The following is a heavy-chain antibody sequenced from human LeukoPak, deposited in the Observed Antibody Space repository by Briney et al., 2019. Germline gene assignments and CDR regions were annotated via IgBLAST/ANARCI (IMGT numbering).Heavy chain of an antibody. CDR2: IYIEAST. V-gene: IGHV3-53*04. CDR3: ARPNYVWRTYRGAIDV. J-gene: IGHJ6*02. D-gene: IGHD3-16*01. CDR1: GFTVTSNY. Sequence: GGSRRLSCAASGFTVTSNYMSWVRQAPGKWLEWVSVIYIEASTYYADSVKGRFPISRHNSKNTLYLQMNSLRTEDTALYYCARPNYVWRTYRGAIDVWGQGTTVTVSS.